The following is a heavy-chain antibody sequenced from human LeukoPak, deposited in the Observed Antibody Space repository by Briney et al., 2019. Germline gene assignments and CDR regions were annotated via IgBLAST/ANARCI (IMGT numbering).Heavy chain of an antibody. J-gene: IGHJ4*02. CDR1: GFTFSDYY. D-gene: IGHD3-16*01. V-gene: IGHV3-11*04. CDR2: ISSSGSTI. CDR3: ARDPDHGAVDY. Sequence: GGSLRLSCAASGFTFSDYYMNWIRQAPGKGLEWVSYISSSGSTIYYADSVKGRFTISRDNAKNSLYLQMNSLRVEDTAVYYCARDPDHGAVDYWGQGTLVTVSS.